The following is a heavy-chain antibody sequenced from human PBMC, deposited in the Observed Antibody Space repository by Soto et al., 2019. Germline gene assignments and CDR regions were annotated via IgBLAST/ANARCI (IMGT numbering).Heavy chain of an antibody. V-gene: IGHV1-18*01. CDR3: ARGRFGELFFEY. Sequence: GASVKVSCKASGYTFTSHGISWVRQAPGQGLEWMGWISVYNGDTNYAQKLQGRVTMTTDTSTSTAYMELRNLRSDDTAVYYCARGRFGELFFEYRGQGTLVTVSS. D-gene: IGHD3-10*01. CDR1: GYTFTSHG. CDR2: ISVYNGDT. J-gene: IGHJ4*02.